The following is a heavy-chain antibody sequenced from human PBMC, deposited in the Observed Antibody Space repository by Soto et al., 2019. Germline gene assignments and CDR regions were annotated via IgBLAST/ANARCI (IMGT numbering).Heavy chain of an antibody. CDR1: GGTFSRNA. CDR2: IIPFYGTS. J-gene: IGHJ6*02. V-gene: IGHV1-69*06. CDR3: AKGASASSCGQDIYYDMDV. Sequence: QVQLVQSGAEVKKPGSSVKVSCKGSGGTFSRNAISWVRQAPGHGLEWMGGIIPFYGTSNYAQKFQGRVTFTADKSTTTAYMELNRLPSADTAVYYCAKGASASSCGQDIYYDMDVWGQGTTVTVSS. D-gene: IGHD6-6*01.